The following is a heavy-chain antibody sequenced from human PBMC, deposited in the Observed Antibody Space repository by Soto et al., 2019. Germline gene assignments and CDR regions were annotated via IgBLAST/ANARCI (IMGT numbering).Heavy chain of an antibody. CDR2: ISAYNGNT. CDR3: ARPLMLYPDLDS. D-gene: IGHD2-8*01. J-gene: IGHJ4*02. V-gene: IGHV1-18*01. CDR1: GYTFTSYG. Sequence: ASVKVSFKASGYTFTSYGISWVRQAPGQGLELMGWISAYNGNTNYAQKLQGRVTMTTDTSTSTAYMELRSLRSDDTAVYYCARPLMLYPDLDSWGQGTLVTVSS.